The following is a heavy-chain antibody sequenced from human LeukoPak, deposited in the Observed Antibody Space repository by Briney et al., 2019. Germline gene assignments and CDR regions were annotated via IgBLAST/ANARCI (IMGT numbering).Heavy chain of an antibody. D-gene: IGHD3-22*01. Sequence: GGSLRLSCAASGFTFSSYDMSWVRQAPGKGLEWVSAISGGGDATYYADSLKGRFTISRDNSKNTLYLQMNSLRAEDTAVYYCAKDPSHPFYYDSYQGSAFDIWGQGTMVTVSS. V-gene: IGHV3-23*01. CDR2: ISGGGDAT. J-gene: IGHJ3*02. CDR1: GFTFSSYD. CDR3: AKDPSHPFYYDSYQGSAFDI.